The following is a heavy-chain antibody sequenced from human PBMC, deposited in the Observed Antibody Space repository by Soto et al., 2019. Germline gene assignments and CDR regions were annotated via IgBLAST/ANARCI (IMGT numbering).Heavy chain of an antibody. CDR2: IIPIFGTA. D-gene: IGHD6-6*01. CDR3: ARVSEQLVRSYYYGMDV. V-gene: IGHV1-69*06. CDR1: GGTFSSYA. Sequence: XVKVSCKPSGGTFSSYAISWVRQSPGQGLEWMGGIIPIFGTANYAQKFQGRVTITADKSTSTAYMELSRLRSEDTAVYYCARVSEQLVRSYYYGMDVWGQGTTVTVSS. J-gene: IGHJ6*02.